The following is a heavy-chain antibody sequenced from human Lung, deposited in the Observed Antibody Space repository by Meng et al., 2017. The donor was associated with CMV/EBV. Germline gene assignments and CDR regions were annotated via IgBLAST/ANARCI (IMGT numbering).Heavy chain of an antibody. CDR1: GGTFSSYA. CDR3: AREHPFSSGLDY. J-gene: IGHJ4*02. D-gene: IGHD6-19*01. Sequence: SXXVSXKASGGTFSSYAISWVRQAPGQGLEWMGGIIPIFGTANYAQKFQGRVTITADKSTSTAYMELSSLRSEDTAVYYCAREHPFSSGLDYWGQGTLVTVSS. CDR2: IIPIFGTA. V-gene: IGHV1-69*06.